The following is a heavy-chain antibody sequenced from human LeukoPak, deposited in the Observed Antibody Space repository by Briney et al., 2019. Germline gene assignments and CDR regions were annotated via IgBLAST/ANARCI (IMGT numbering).Heavy chain of an antibody. V-gene: IGHV1-2*02. D-gene: IGHD1-26*01. J-gene: IGHJ1*01. CDR1: GYTFSGYN. CDR2: INPNSGGS. CDR3: ARHGSIVGASFQR. Sequence: ASVKVSCKASGYTFSGYNMHWVRQAPGQGLEWMGWINPNSGGSNYAQSFQGRVTMTRDTSISTAYMELSRLRSDDTAVYYCARHGSIVGASFQRWGQGTLVTVSS.